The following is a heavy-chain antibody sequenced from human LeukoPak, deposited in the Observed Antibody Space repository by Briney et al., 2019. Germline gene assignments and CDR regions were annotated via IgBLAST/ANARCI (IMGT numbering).Heavy chain of an antibody. CDR2: IRYDGSNK. CDR3: ARGQYSLV. V-gene: IGHV3-30*02. J-gene: IGHJ4*02. D-gene: IGHD2-21*01. CDR1: GFTFSSYG. Sequence: GGSLRLSCAASGFTFSSYGMHWVRQAPGKGLEWVAFIRYDGSNKYYADSVKGRFTISRDNAKNSLYLQMNSLRAEDTAVYYGARGQYSLVGGQGTLVTVSS.